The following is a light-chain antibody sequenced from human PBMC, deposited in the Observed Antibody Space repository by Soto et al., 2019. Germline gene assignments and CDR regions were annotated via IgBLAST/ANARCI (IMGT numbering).Light chain of an antibody. Sequence: IKMTQSPSAMSASVGDRVTINCRARQGISKYLAWFQQTPGKVPKHLIYAASSLQSGVPSGFSVSGSGTDFTLTFIRRQPEDFATYCCLQHKNYSFGGGTKVEI. CDR1: QGISKY. V-gene: IGKV1D-17*01. CDR3: LQHKNYS. J-gene: IGKJ4*01. CDR2: AAS.